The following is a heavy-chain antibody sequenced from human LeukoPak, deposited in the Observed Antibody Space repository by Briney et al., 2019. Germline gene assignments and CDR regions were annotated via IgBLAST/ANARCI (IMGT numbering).Heavy chain of an antibody. V-gene: IGHV4-34*01. Sequence: SETLSLTCAVYGWSFSGYYWSWIRQPPGKGLEWIGEINHSGSTNYNPSLKSRVTISVDTSKNQFSLKLSSVTAADTAVYYCGVSSSSSKGSFDYWGQGTLVTVSS. CDR1: GWSFSGYY. CDR2: INHSGST. J-gene: IGHJ4*02. D-gene: IGHD2-2*01. CDR3: GVSSSSSKGSFDY.